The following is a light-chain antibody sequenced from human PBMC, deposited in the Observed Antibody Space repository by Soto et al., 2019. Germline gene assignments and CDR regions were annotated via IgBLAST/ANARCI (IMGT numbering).Light chain of an antibody. CDR3: SSYTTSNTRQIV. CDR1: NSDVGGYNY. V-gene: IGLV2-14*01. J-gene: IGLJ1*01. Sequence: QSVLNHPASVFGSPGQSITISCTGTNSDVGGYNYVSWYQQHPGKAPKFIIYDVSNRPSGVSNRFSGSKSGNTASLTISGLQAEDEADYYCSSYTTSNTRQIVFGTGTKVTVL. CDR2: DVS.